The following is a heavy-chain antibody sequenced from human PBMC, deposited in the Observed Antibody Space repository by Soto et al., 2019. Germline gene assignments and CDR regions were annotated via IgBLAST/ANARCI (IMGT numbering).Heavy chain of an antibody. J-gene: IGHJ6*02. D-gene: IGHD6-19*01. CDR1: GGSFSGYY. V-gene: IGHV4-34*01. CDR3: ARDSIGWQNYYYYYGMDV. CDR2: INHSGST. Sequence: QVQLQQWGAGLLKPSETLSLTCAVYGGSFSGYYWSWIRQTPGKGLEWIGEINHSGSTNYNPSLKSRVTISVDTCKNQFSLKLSSVTAADTAVYYCARDSIGWQNYYYYYGMDVWFQGTTVTVSS.